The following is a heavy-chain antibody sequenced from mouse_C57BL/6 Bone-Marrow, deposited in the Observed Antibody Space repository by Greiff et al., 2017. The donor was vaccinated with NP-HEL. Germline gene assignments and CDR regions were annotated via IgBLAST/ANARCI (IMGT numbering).Heavy chain of an antibody. Sequence: DVMLVESGGGLVKPGGSLKLSCAASGFTFSDYGMHWVRQAPEKGLEWVAYISSGSSTIYYADTVKGRFTISRDNAKYTLFLQMTSLRSEDTAMYYCARGNYGRSLDYWGQGTTLTVSS. J-gene: IGHJ2*01. CDR3: ARGNYGRSLDY. CDR1: GFTFSDYG. D-gene: IGHD1-1*01. CDR2: ISSGSSTI. V-gene: IGHV5-17*01.